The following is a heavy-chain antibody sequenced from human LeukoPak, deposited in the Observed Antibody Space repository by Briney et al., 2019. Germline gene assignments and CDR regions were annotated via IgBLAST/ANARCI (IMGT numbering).Heavy chain of an antibody. J-gene: IGHJ6*03. V-gene: IGHV1-8*03. D-gene: IGHD5-18*01. Sequence: GASVKVSCKASGYTFTSYYMHWVRQATGQGLEWMGWMNPNSGNTGYAQKFQGRVTITRNTSISTAYMELSSLRSEDTAVYYCARGRVQLWAYSYYYYYMDVWGKGTTVTVSS. CDR1: GYTFTSYY. CDR3: ARGRVQLWAYSYYYYYMDV. CDR2: MNPNSGNT.